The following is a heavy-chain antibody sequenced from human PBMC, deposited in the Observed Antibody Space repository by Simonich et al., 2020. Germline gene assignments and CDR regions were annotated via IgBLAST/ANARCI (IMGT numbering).Heavy chain of an antibody. CDR2: SYPGDSDT. D-gene: IGHD1-1*01. Sequence: EVQLVQSGAEVKKPGESLKISCKGSGYSFTSYWVGWGRQMPGKGLWWMGSSYPGDSDTRYRPSLRGQVPISADKSISTAYLQWSSLKASDTAMYYCARQLNDFDIWGQGTMVTVSS. J-gene: IGHJ3*02. CDR1: GYSFTSYW. V-gene: IGHV5-51*01. CDR3: ARQLNDFDI.